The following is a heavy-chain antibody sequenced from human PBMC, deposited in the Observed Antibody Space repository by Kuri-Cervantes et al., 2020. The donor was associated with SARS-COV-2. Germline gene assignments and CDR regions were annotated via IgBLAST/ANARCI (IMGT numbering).Heavy chain of an antibody. CDR3: ARVKGDDFWSGRQSDAFDI. V-gene: IGHV4-4*07. Sequence: ESLKISCTVSGGYISSYYWSWIRQPAGKGLEWIGCIYTSGSTNYNPSLKSRVTMAVDTSKNQFSLKLSSVTAADTAVYYCARVKGDDFWSGRQSDAFDIWGQGTMVTVSS. CDR2: IYTSGST. J-gene: IGHJ3*02. D-gene: IGHD3-3*01. CDR1: GGYISSYY.